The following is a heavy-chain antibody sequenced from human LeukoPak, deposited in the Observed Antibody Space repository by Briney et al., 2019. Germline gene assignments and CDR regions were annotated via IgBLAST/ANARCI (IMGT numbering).Heavy chain of an antibody. Sequence: GGSLRLSCADTGFTFSTYSMNWVRLAPGKGLEWVSYITSGSSTIYYADSVKGRFTISRDNAKDSLYLQMNSLRAEDTAVYYCAKDPGDSTAWGDFDYWGQGTLVTVSS. J-gene: IGHJ4*02. V-gene: IGHV3-48*01. CDR2: ITSGSSTI. CDR1: GFTFSTYS. CDR3: AKDPGDSTAWGDFDY. D-gene: IGHD2/OR15-2a*01.